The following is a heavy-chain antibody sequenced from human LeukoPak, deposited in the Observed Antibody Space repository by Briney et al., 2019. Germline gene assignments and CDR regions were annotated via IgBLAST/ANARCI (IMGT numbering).Heavy chain of an antibody. V-gene: IGHV3-30*02. Sequence: GGSLRLSCRVSGFTFSSYGMHWVRQAPGKGLEWVAFIRYDGSNKYYADSVKGRFTISRDNSKNTLYLQMNSLRAEDTAVYYCAKGWSGCLDYWGQGTLVTVSS. CDR2: IRYDGSNK. J-gene: IGHJ4*02. CDR1: GFTFSSYG. CDR3: AKGWSGCLDY. D-gene: IGHD3-10*01.